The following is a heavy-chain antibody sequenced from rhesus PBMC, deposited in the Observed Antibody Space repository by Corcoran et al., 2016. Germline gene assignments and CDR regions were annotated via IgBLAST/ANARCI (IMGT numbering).Heavy chain of an antibody. CDR3: ARTLAAAEVDY. Sequence: QVQLQESGPGLVKPSETLSLTCAVSGGSISSNYWSWIRHPPGKGLEWIGYIYGSSGSTYYNPSLKSRVTMSSDTSKNQVCLKLSAVTAADTAVYYCARTLAAAEVDYWGQGVLVTVSS. J-gene: IGHJ4*01. CDR1: GGSISSNY. V-gene: IGHV4-165*01. CDR2: IYGSSGST. D-gene: IGHD6-25*01.